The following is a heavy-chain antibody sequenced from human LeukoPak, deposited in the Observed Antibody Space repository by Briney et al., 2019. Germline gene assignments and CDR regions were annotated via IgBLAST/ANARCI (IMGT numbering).Heavy chain of an antibody. V-gene: IGHV3-11*01. Sequence: GGSLRLSCAASGFIFSDYYMTWIRQAPGKGLEWVSYISSSGSTIYYADSVKGRFTISRDNAKNSLYLQMNSLRAEDTALYCCAKAKCIYNNWGQGTLVTVSS. CDR1: GFIFSDYY. CDR2: ISSSGSTI. J-gene: IGHJ4*02. D-gene: IGHD1-1*01. CDR3: AKAKCIYNN.